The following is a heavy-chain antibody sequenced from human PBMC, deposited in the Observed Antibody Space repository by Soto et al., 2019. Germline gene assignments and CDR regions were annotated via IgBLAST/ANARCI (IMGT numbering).Heavy chain of an antibody. D-gene: IGHD3-22*01. CDR2: IYPGDSDT. CDR1: GYSFTSYW. CDR3: ARSDYYDSSGYYYYYGMDV. V-gene: IGHV5-51*01. Sequence: GESLQISCKGSGYSFTSYWIGWVRQMPGKGLEWMGIIYPGDSDTRYSPSFQGQVTISADKSISTAYLQWSSLKASDTAMYYCARSDYYDSSGYYYYYGMDVWGQGTTVTVSS. J-gene: IGHJ6*02.